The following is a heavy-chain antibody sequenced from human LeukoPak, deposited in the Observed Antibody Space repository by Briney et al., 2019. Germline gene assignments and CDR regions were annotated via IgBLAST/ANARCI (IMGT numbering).Heavy chain of an antibody. CDR2: ISYDGSNK. J-gene: IGHJ4*02. Sequence: GGSLRLSCAASGFIFSSYAMHWVRQASGEGLEWVAVISYDGSNKYYADSVKGRFTISRDNAKNSLSLQMNSLRDEDTAVYYCARDYLYAFDYWGQGTLVTVSS. V-gene: IGHV3-30-3*01. D-gene: IGHD3-16*01. CDR3: ARDYLYAFDY. CDR1: GFIFSSYA.